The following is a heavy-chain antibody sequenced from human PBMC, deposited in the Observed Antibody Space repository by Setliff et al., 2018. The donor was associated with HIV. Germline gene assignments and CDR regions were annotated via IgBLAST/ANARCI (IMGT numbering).Heavy chain of an antibody. D-gene: IGHD6-6*01. Sequence: PSETLSLTCTVSGGPITTSTYYWGWIRQPPGKGLEYIGNIYQSGTTYYNSSLSSRVTMSLDTSKNQFSLKLSSVTAADTAVYYCARHDTEYSSYPIDYWGQGNLVTVSS. CDR2: IYQSGTT. V-gene: IGHV4-39*01. J-gene: IGHJ4*02. CDR1: GGPITTSTYY. CDR3: ARHDTEYSSYPIDY.